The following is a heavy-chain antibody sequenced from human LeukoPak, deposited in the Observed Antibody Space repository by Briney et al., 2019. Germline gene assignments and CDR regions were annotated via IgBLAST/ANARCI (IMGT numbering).Heavy chain of an antibody. CDR2: INHSGST. CDR3: ARARRGPPDEVTIFGVVISNYFDY. CDR1: GGSFSGYY. V-gene: IGHV4-34*01. Sequence: SETLSLTCAVYGGSFSGYYWSWIRQPPGKGLEWIGEINHSGSTNYNPSLKSRVTISVDTSKNQFSLKLSSVTAADTAVYYCARARRGPPDEVTIFGVVISNYFDYWGQGTLVTVSS. D-gene: IGHD3-3*01. J-gene: IGHJ4*02.